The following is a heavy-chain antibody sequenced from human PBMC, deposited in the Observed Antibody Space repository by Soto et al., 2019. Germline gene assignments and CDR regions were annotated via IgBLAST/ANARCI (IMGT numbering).Heavy chain of an antibody. J-gene: IGHJ4*02. CDR3: ATPPPSDFWSGYYDYFDY. Sequence: QLQLQESGPGLVKPSETLSLTCTVSGGSISSSSYYWGWIRQPPGKGLEWIGSIYYSGSTYYNPSLKSRVTISVDTSKNQFSLKLSSVTAADTAVYYCATPPPSDFWSGYYDYFDYWGQGTLVTVSS. V-gene: IGHV4-39*01. CDR2: IYYSGST. CDR1: GGSISSSSYY. D-gene: IGHD3-3*01.